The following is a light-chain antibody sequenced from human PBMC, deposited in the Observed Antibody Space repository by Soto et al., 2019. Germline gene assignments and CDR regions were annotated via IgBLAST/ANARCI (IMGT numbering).Light chain of an antibody. J-gene: IGKJ1*01. CDR1: RSISNY. CDR3: QQSYSVPR. V-gene: IGKV1-39*01. CDR2: AAS. Sequence: DIQMTQSPSSLSASVGDRVTITCRASRSISNYLNWCQQKSGKAPRLLIYAASSLQPGVPSRFSGTGTGTAFTLTITSLQPEDSATYYCQQSYSVPRFGQGTRVDLK.